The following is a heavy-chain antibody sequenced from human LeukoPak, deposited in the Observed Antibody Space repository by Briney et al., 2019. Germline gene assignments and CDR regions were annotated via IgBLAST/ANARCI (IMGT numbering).Heavy chain of an antibody. CDR2: INPSGGST. Sequence: GASVNVSCRASGYTFTSYYIHWVRQAPGQGLEWMGIINPSGGSTSYAQRFQGRITLTRDTSTSTVYMELSSLRSVDTAVYYCARGPRGYFDLWGRGTLVTVSS. V-gene: IGHV1-46*01. J-gene: IGHJ2*01. CDR1: GYTFTSYY. CDR3: ARGPRGYFDL.